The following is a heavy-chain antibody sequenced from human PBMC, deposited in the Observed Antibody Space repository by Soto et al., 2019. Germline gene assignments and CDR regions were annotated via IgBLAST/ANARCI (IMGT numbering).Heavy chain of an antibody. J-gene: IGHJ6*02. CDR3: ARDQVRIVVVPAATHYYYYGMDV. CDR2: IWYDGSNK. V-gene: IGHV3-33*01. D-gene: IGHD2-2*01. Sequence: VGSLRLSCAASGFTFSSYGMHWVRQAPGKGLEWVAVIWYDGSNKYYADSVKGRFTISRDNSKNTLYLQMNSLRAEDTAVYYRARDQVRIVVVPAATHYYYYGMDVWGQGTTVTVSS. CDR1: GFTFSSYG.